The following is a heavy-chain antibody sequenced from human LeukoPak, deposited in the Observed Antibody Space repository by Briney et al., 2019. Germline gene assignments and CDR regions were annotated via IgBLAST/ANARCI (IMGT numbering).Heavy chain of an antibody. D-gene: IGHD3-10*01. V-gene: IGHV3-7*01. CDR3: ARDRFWMYYYGSGTDY. CDR2: IKQDGSEK. J-gene: IGHJ4*02. CDR1: GFTFSSYW. Sequence: PGGSLRLSCAASGFTFSSYWMSWVRQAPGKGLEWVANIKQDGSEKYYVDSVKGRFTISRDNAKNSLYLQMNSLRAEDTAVYYCARDRFWMYYYGSGTDYWGQGTLVTVSS.